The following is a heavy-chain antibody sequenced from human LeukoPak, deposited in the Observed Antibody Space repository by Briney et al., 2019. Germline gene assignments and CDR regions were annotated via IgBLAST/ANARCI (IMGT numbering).Heavy chain of an antibody. Sequence: SETLSLTCAVYGGSFSGYYWSWIRQPPGKGLEWIGEINHSGSTNYNPSLKSRVTISVDTSKNQFSPKLSSVTAADTAVYYCATGREERYSSGWYYFDYWGQGTLVTVSS. CDR3: ATGREERYSSGWYYFDY. CDR2: INHSGST. D-gene: IGHD6-19*01. J-gene: IGHJ4*02. CDR1: GGSFSGYY. V-gene: IGHV4-34*01.